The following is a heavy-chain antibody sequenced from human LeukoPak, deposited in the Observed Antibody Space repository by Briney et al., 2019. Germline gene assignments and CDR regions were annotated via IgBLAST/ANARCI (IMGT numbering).Heavy chain of an antibody. D-gene: IGHD3-16*02. J-gene: IGHJ4*02. Sequence: PGGSLRLSCAASGFTFSSYAMSWVRQAPGKGLEWVSAISGSGGSTYYADSVKGRFTISRDNSKNTLYLQMNSVRAEDTAVYYCASPLLWGSYRTDYWGQGTLVTVSS. CDR3: ASPLLWGSYRTDY. CDR2: ISGSGGST. CDR1: GFTFSSYA. V-gene: IGHV3-23*01.